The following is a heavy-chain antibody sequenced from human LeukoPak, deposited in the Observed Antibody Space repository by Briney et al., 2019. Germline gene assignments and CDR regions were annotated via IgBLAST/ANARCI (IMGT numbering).Heavy chain of an antibody. D-gene: IGHD6-19*01. V-gene: IGHV4-39*07. J-gene: IGHJ3*02. Sequence: KPSETLSLTCTVSGGSISSSSYYWGWIRQPPGKGLEWIGSIYYSGSTYYNPSLKSRVTISVDTSKNQFSLKLSSVTAADTAVYYCARARIAVAGQDAFDIWGQGTMVTVSS. CDR3: ARARIAVAGQDAFDI. CDR2: IYYSGST. CDR1: GGSISSSSYY.